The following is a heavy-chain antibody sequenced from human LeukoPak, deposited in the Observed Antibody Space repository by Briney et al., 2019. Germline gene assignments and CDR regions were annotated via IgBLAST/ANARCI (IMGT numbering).Heavy chain of an antibody. D-gene: IGHD3-10*01. CDR3: ARTLYYYGSGSYYPWTYYYYYMDV. Sequence: GASVKVSCKASGYTFTSYDINWVRQATGQGLEWMGWMNPNSGNTGYAQKFQGRVTMTRNTSISTAYMELSSLRSEDTAVYYCARTLYYYGSGSYYPWTYYYYYMDVWGKGTTVTVSS. CDR1: GYTFTSYD. V-gene: IGHV1-8*01. J-gene: IGHJ6*03. CDR2: MNPNSGNT.